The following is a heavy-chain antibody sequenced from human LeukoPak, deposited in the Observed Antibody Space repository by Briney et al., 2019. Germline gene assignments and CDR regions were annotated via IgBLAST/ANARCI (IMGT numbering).Heavy chain of an antibody. D-gene: IGHD3-22*01. CDR2: ISGGADIT. CDR1: GFTFSSYA. V-gene: IGHV3-23*01. J-gene: IGHJ1*01. Sequence: SGGSLRLSCAASGFTFSSYAMSWVRQAPGKGLEWVSIISGGADITYYADSVKGRFTISRDNSKNTLYLQMNSLRAEDTAVYYCAKDSHYSIHYYDSRVPFQHWGQGTLVTVSS. CDR3: AKDSHYSIHYYDSRVPFQH.